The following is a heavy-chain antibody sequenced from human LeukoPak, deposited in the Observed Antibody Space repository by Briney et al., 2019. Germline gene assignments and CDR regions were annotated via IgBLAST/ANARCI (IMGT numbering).Heavy chain of an antibody. V-gene: IGHV4-39*01. Sequence: KPLDTLSLTCSVSGGSVTSGGFYWGWLRQPPGKGPEWIATVYYTGSTYYNPSLKSRVTISIDTSKNQFSLRLTSVTATDTAVYHCARHSGSGSLSRPFDPWGQGTPVTVSS. CDR2: VYYTGST. CDR3: ARHSGSGSLSRPFDP. CDR1: GGSVTSGGFY. J-gene: IGHJ5*02. D-gene: IGHD3-10*01.